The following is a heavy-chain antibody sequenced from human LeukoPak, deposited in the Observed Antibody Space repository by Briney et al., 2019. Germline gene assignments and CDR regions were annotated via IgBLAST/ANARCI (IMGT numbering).Heavy chain of an antibody. V-gene: IGHV4-61*01. CDR2: IYYSGST. J-gene: IGHJ4*02. CDR1: GGSVSSDIYF. Sequence: SETLSLTCTVSGGSVSSDIYFWTWIRQPPRKGLEWIGYIYYSGSTNYNPSLKSRVTISLDTSKSQISLKLSSVTAADTAVYYCARGQRRLQDYWGQGTLVTVSS. CDR3: ARGQRRLQDY.